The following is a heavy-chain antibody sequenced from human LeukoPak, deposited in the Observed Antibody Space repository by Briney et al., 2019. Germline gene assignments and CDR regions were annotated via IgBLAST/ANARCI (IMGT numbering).Heavy chain of an antibody. CDR1: GYTFTRFG. CDR3: ARVGRRGATLDYFDY. Sequence: ASVKVSCKASGYTFTRFGISWVRQAPGQGLEWMGWISAYNGNTNYAQKLQGRVTMTTDTSTSTAYMELRSLRSDDTAVYYCARVGRRGATLDYFDYWGQGTLVTVSS. D-gene: IGHD1-26*01. J-gene: IGHJ4*02. CDR2: ISAYNGNT. V-gene: IGHV1-18*01.